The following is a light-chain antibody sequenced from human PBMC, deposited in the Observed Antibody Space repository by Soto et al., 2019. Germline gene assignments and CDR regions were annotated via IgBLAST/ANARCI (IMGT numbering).Light chain of an antibody. CDR2: GVF. V-gene: IGKV3-20*01. Sequence: TVLTKSPCTLSLSLGQRATLSCRASQRLSASDIAWYQQKPGQAPKFLDYGVFRRATGIPDRFSGSGSGTDFTLTISRLESEDFAVYHCKQYGSTPLINVGQGTRLEI. CDR1: QRLSASD. J-gene: IGKJ5*01. CDR3: KQYGSTPLIN.